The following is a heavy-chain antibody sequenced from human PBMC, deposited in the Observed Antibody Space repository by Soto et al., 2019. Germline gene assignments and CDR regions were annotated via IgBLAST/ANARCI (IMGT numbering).Heavy chain of an antibody. J-gene: IGHJ4*02. CDR2: IYHSGST. Sequence: SETLSLTCTVSGYSISSGYYWGWIRQPPGKGLEWIGSIYHSGSTYYNPSLKSRVTISVDTSKNQFSLKLSSVTAADTAVYYCARSWDYDILTGYYMTFDYWGQGTLVTVSS. V-gene: IGHV4-38-2*02. CDR3: ARSWDYDILTGYYMTFDY. D-gene: IGHD3-9*01. CDR1: GYSISSGYY.